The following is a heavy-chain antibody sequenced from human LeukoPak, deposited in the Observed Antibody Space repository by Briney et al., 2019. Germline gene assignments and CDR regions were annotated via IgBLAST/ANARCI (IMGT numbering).Heavy chain of an antibody. CDR2: TYYRSKWYK. D-gene: IGHD1-14*01. CDR1: GDDVSNNSTA. Sequence: SQTLSLTCVISGDDVSNNSTAWNWIRQSPSGGLEWLGSTYYRSKWYKEYAESMDGRITINPDTSKNQFSLQLSSVTPEDTAVYYCTRGPGGFDYWGQGDLVTVSS. J-gene: IGHJ4*02. CDR3: TRGPGGFDY. V-gene: IGHV6-1*01.